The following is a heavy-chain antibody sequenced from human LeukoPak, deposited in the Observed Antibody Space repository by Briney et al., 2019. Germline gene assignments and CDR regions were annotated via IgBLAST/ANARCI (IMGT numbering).Heavy chain of an antibody. CDR2: IYYTGST. CDR1: GGSISSSTYY. V-gene: IGHV4-39*01. Sequence: SATLSLTCTVSGGSISSSTYYWGWIRQPPGKGLEWIGSIYYTGSTYYNPSLKSRVTISVDTSKNQFSLKLSSVTAADTAVYYCATRDGGNPRIDYWGQGTLVTVSS. J-gene: IGHJ4*02. D-gene: IGHD4-23*01. CDR3: ATRDGGNPRIDY.